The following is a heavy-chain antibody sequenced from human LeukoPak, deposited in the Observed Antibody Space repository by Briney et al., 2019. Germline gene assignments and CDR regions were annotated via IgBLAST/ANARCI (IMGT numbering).Heavy chain of an antibody. CDR2: VSGRDDST. J-gene: IGHJ4*02. CDR1: GFTFSNYA. Sequence: GGSLRLSCAASGFTFSNYAMSWVRQAPGKGLEWVSAVSGRDDSTYYADSVKGRFTISRDNSKNTLYLQMNSLRAEDTAVYYCAKLGDYDILTGYYDSDYWGQGTLVTVSS. V-gene: IGHV3-23*01. CDR3: AKLGDYDILTGYYDSDY. D-gene: IGHD3-9*01.